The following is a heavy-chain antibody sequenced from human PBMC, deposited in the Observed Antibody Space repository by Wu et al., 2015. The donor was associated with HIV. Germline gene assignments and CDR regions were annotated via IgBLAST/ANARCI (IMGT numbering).Heavy chain of an antibody. V-gene: IGHV4-34*02. J-gene: IGHJ4*02. CDR3: ARGRGAVAGLIDY. Sequence: QVQLEQWGAGLLKPSETLSLTCAVYGESFIGYYWSWIRQPPGKGLEWIGEINHSGSTNYNPSLKSRVTISVDTSKNQFSLKLSSMTVADTAVYYCARGRGAVAGLIDYWGQGTLVTVSS. D-gene: IGHD6-19*01. CDR1: GESFIGYY. CDR2: INHSGST.